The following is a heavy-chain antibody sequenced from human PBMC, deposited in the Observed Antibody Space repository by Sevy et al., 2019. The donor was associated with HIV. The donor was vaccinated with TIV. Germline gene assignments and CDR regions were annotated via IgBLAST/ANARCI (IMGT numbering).Heavy chain of an antibody. D-gene: IGHD2-2*01. CDR3: AREKDCSSTSCSLFYYYYYGMDV. CDR2: IWYDGSNK. CDR1: GFTFSSYG. Sequence: GGSLRLSCAASGFTFSSYGMHWVRQAPGKGLEWVAVIWYDGSNKYYADSVKGRFTISRDNSKNTLYLQMNSLRAEDTAVYYCAREKDCSSTSCSLFYYYYYGMDVWGQGTTVTVSS. J-gene: IGHJ6*02. V-gene: IGHV3-33*01.